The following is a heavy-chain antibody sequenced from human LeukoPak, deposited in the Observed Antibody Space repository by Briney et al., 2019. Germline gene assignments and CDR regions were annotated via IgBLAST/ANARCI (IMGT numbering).Heavy chain of an antibody. Sequence: SGGSLRLSCAASGFTFSSYEMNWVRQAPGKGLEWVSYISSSGSTIYYADSVKGRFTIPRDNAKNSLYLQMNSLRAEDTAVYYCARGITMVRGALDYWGQGTLVTVSS. CDR3: ARGITMVRGALDY. CDR1: GFTFSSYE. D-gene: IGHD3-10*01. V-gene: IGHV3-48*03. J-gene: IGHJ4*02. CDR2: ISSSGSTI.